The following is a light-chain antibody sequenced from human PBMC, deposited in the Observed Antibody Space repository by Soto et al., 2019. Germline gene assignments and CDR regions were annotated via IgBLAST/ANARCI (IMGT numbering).Light chain of an antibody. Sequence: DNQMTLSPSTLSAYVGDRVTITCRASQSISRWLAWYQQKSGKAPRLLIHDASSLESGVPSRFSGSGSGTEFTLTISSLQPDDFATYYCQQYNSYSPWTCGQGTKVDI. CDR3: QQYNSYSPWT. J-gene: IGKJ1*01. V-gene: IGKV1-5*01. CDR1: QSISRW. CDR2: DAS.